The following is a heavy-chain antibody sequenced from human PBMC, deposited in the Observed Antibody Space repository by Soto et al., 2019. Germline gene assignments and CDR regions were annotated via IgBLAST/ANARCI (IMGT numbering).Heavy chain of an antibody. D-gene: IGHD3-3*01. CDR2: ISFDGSNK. Sequence: QVQLVESGGGVVQPGTSLRLSCAASGFTFRSYGIHWVRQAPGKGLEWVAVISFDGSNKYYADSVKGRFIISRDNSKNTLYLQMNSLRPEDTAMYYCAKSMESWIGGMDVWGQGTTVTVSS. CDR1: GFTFRSYG. J-gene: IGHJ6*02. CDR3: AKSMESWIGGMDV. V-gene: IGHV3-30*18.